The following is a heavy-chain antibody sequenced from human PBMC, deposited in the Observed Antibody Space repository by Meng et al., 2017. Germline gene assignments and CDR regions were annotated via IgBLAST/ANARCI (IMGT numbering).Heavy chain of an antibody. Sequence: SVKVSCKASGGTFSSYAISWVRQAPGQGLEWMGGIIPIIGTANYAQKFQGRVTITADKSTSTAYMELSSLRSEDTAVYYCARERGDDILTGLIDYWGQGTLVTVSS. V-gene: IGHV1-69*06. J-gene: IGHJ4*02. CDR2: IIPIIGTA. CDR1: GGTFSSYA. D-gene: IGHD3-9*01. CDR3: ARERGDDILTGLIDY.